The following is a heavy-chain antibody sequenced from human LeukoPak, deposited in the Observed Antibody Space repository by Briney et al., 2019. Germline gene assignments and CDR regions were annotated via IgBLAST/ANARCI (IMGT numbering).Heavy chain of an antibody. CDR2: ISYDGSNK. D-gene: IGHD6-19*01. Sequence: GGSLRLSCAASGFTFSTYTIHWVRQAPGKGLEWVAVISYDGSNKYYADSVKGRFTISRDNSKNTLYLQMNSLRAEDTAVYYCAKDAEIAVAAPGAFDIWGQGTMVTVSS. CDR1: GFTFSTYT. J-gene: IGHJ3*02. CDR3: AKDAEIAVAAPGAFDI. V-gene: IGHV3-30-3*01.